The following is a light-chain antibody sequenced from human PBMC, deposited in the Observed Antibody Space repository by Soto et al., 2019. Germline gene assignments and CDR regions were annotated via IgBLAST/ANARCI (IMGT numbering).Light chain of an antibody. J-gene: IGKJ1*01. CDR1: QSVTDNY. Sequence: EIVLTQSPATLSLSPGERATLSCRASQSVTDNYLAWYQQKPGQAPRLVISGASSRTSGIPDRFSASGSGTDFTLSISMLEPEDFAVYYCQQYSRAPLTFGQGTKVEIK. CDR3: QQYSRAPLT. V-gene: IGKV3-20*01. CDR2: GAS.